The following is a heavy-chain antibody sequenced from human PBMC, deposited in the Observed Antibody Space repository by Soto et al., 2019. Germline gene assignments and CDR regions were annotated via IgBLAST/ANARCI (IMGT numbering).Heavy chain of an antibody. Sequence: EVQLVQSGAEVRKPGESLKISCKGSGYSFTTYWIGWVRQMPGKGLECMGIIYPGDSDTRYGPSFQGQVTISADKSISTAYLQWTSLKATDTAMYYCAKQAAAGKSYYGMDVWGQGTTVTVSS. V-gene: IGHV5-51*01. CDR3: AKQAAAGKSYYGMDV. D-gene: IGHD6-13*01. J-gene: IGHJ6*02. CDR2: IYPGDSDT. CDR1: GYSFTTYW.